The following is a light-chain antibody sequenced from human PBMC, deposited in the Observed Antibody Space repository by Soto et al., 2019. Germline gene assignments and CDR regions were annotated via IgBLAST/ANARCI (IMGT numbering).Light chain of an antibody. CDR2: GAS. V-gene: IGKV3-20*01. J-gene: IGKJ1*01. Sequence: IVLTQSPGTLSSSPGERATLSCRASQSVSTNNLAWYQQRPGQAPRLLIYGASRRATGVPARFSASGSGTDFTLTISSLQPDDFATYYCQQYNSYSTFGQGTKVDIK. CDR1: QSVSTNN. CDR3: QQYNSYST.